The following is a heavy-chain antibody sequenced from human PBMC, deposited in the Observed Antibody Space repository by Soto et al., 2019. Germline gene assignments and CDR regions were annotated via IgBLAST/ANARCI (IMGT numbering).Heavy chain of an antibody. V-gene: IGHV1-46*01. J-gene: IGHJ4*02. CDR2: INPSGGRT. CDR1: GNSFTTDY. D-gene: IGHD3-22*01. Sequence: VSVKVSCKASGNSFTTDYMHWVRQATGQGLEWMGIINPSGGRTTYAQKFQGRVTMTRDTSTSTFHMELSSLTSEDTAVYYCAGLYHYDSSGYYDYWGQGTLVTVSS. CDR3: AGLYHYDSSGYYDY.